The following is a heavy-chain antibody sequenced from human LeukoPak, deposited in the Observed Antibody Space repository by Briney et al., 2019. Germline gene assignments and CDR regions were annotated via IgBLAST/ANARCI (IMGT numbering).Heavy chain of an antibody. D-gene: IGHD2-21*02. V-gene: IGHV3-30*18. CDR1: GFTFSSYG. J-gene: IGHJ6*02. CDR3: AKEGGDYMGGMDV. CDR2: ISYDGSNK. Sequence: GGSLRLSCAASGFTFSSYGMHWVRQAPGKGLEWVAVISYDGSNKYYADSVKGRFTISRDNSKNTLYLQMNSLRAEDTAVYYCAKEGGDYMGGMDVWGQGTTVTVSS.